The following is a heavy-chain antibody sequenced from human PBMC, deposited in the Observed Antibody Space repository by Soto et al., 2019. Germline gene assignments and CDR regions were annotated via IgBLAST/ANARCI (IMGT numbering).Heavy chain of an antibody. CDR2: IYYSGST. Sequence: SETLSLTCTVSGGSISSGDYYWSWIRQPPGKGLEWIGYIYYSGSTYYNPSLKSRVTISVDTSKNQFSLKLSSVTAADTAVYYCARGRYYGSGPVSYWGQGTLVTVSS. CDR1: GGSISSGDYY. J-gene: IGHJ4*02. CDR3: ARGRYYGSGPVSY. V-gene: IGHV4-30-4*01. D-gene: IGHD3-10*01.